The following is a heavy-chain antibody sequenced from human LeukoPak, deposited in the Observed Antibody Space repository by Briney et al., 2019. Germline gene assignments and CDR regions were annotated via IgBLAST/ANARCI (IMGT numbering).Heavy chain of an antibody. Sequence: ASVKVSCKASGYTFTAYYMHWVRQAPGQGLEWMGWINPNSGGTNYAQKFQGRVTMTRDTSISTAYMELSRLRSDDTAVYYCARGASGVYTVTTSWFDPWGQGNLVTVSS. D-gene: IGHD4-17*01. J-gene: IGHJ5*02. CDR1: GYTFTAYY. V-gene: IGHV1-2*02. CDR2: INPNSGGT. CDR3: ARGASGVYTVTTSWFDP.